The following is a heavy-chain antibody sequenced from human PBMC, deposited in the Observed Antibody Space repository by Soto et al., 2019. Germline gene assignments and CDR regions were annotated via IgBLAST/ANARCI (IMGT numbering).Heavy chain of an antibody. CDR1: GFTFSSYS. CDR3: AVAFLPAAILTHYYYYYGMDA. V-gene: IGHV3-21*01. J-gene: IGHJ6*04. D-gene: IGHD2-2*02. CDR2: ISSSSSYI. Sequence: PGGSLRLSCAASGFTFSSYSMNWVRQAPGKGLEWVSSISSSSSYIYCADSVKGRFTISRDNAKNSLYLQMNSLRAEDTAVYYCAVAFLPAAILTHYYYYYGMDAWGKGATGTV.